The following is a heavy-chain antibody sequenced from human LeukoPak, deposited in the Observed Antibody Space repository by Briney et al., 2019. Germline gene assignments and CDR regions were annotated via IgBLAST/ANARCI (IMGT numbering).Heavy chain of an antibody. CDR2: ISNSGSTK. CDR1: GFTFSSYE. V-gene: IGHV3-48*03. CDR3: ARLSEMLRGPEVIYYFEH. J-gene: IGHJ4*02. D-gene: IGHD3-10*01. Sequence: GGSLRLSCAASGFTFSSYEMNWIRQAPGKGLEWISYISNSGSTKYYADSVKGRFTISRDNAKNSVYLQMNSLRAEDTAVYYCARLSEMLRGPEVIYYFEHWGQGTLVTVSS.